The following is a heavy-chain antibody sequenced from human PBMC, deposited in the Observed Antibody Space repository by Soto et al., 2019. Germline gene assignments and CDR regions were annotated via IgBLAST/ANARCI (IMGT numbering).Heavy chain of an antibody. V-gene: IGHV4-31*03. J-gene: IGHJ4*02. CDR1: GGSISSTGYF. D-gene: IGHD1-26*01. Sequence: QVQLQESGPGLVKPSQTLSLTCTVSGGSISSTGYFWTWTRQHPGKGLEWIGYIFYSGSTFHNPSLKRRVTISVDTSKNQFSLELSSVTAADTAVYYWAREAGSGDYFDYWGQGTLVTVSS. CDR3: AREAGSGDYFDY. CDR2: IFYSGST.